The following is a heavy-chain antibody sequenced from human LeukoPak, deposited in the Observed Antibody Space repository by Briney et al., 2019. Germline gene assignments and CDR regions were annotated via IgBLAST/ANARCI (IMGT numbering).Heavy chain of an antibody. CDR3: ARYGSGSYYHY. V-gene: IGHV3-64*01. Sequence: GGSLRLSCSASGFTFSSYAMHWVRQAPGKGLEYVSAISTDGGGAYYVNSVKGRFTISRDNSRNTLYLQMGSLRAEDMAVYYCARYGSGSYYHYWGQGTLVTVSS. CDR1: GFTFSSYA. D-gene: IGHD3-10*01. CDR2: ISTDGGGA. J-gene: IGHJ4*02.